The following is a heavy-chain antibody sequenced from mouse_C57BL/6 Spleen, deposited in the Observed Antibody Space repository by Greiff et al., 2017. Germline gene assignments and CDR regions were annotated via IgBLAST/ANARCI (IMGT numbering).Heavy chain of an antibody. V-gene: IGHV5-9-1*02. CDR1: GFTFSSYA. CDR2: ISSGGDYI. J-gene: IGHJ2*01. CDR3: TREGRLYGNLGNFDY. Sequence: EVKLMESGEGLVKPGGSLKLSCAASGFTFSSYAMSWVRQTPEKRLEWVAYISSGGDYIYYADTVKGRFTISRDNARNTLYLQMSSLKSEDTAMYYCTREGRLYGNLGNFDYWGQGTTLTVSS. D-gene: IGHD2-1*01.